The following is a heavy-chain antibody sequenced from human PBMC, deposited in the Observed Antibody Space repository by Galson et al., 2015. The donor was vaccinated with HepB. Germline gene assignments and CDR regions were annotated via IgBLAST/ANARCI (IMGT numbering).Heavy chain of an antibody. CDR3: ARDRHCSSTSCYAGALDI. D-gene: IGHD2-2*01. V-gene: IGHV3-30*04. CDR1: GFTFSSYA. Sequence: SLRLSCAASGFTFSSYAMHWVRQAPGKGLERVAVISYDGSNKYYADSVKGRFTISRDNSKNTLYLQMNSLRAEDTAVYYCARDRHCSSTSCYAGALDIWGQGTMVTVSS. CDR2: ISYDGSNK. J-gene: IGHJ3*02.